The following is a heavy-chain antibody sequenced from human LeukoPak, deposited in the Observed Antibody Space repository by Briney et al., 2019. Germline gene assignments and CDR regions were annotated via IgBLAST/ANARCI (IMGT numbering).Heavy chain of an antibody. CDR1: GFTVGDYL. J-gene: IGHJ3*02. Sequence: PGGSLRLSCTASGFTVGDYLMSWVRQAPGKGLEWVGFIRSRAYGGTTEYAASVRGRFIISRDDSKNIAYLQTNSLKTEDTAVYYCTRDVASYLDAFDIWGQGTMVTVSS. CDR3: TRDVASYLDAFDI. V-gene: IGHV3-49*04. D-gene: IGHD1-26*01. CDR2: IRSRAYGGTT.